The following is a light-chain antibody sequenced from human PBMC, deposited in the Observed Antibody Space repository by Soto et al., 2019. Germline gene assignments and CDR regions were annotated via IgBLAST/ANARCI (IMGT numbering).Light chain of an antibody. Sequence: QSVLTQPPSASGTPGQRVTISCSGSSSIIGSNTVNWYQQLPGTAPKLLIYSNNQRPSGVPDRFSGSKSGTSASLAISGLQSEDEADYYCAAWDDSLNVNVVFGGGPKLTVL. V-gene: IGLV1-44*01. J-gene: IGLJ2*01. CDR1: SSIIGSNT. CDR2: SNN. CDR3: AAWDDSLNVNVV.